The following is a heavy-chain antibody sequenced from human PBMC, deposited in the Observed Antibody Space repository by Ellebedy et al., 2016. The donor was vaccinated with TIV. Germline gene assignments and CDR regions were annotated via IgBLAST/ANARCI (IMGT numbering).Heavy chain of an antibody. CDR3: GRVPSGYSVGWIIDY. CDR1: GYTFTSYD. V-gene: IGHV1-8*01. J-gene: IGHJ4*02. D-gene: IGHD6-19*01. Sequence: ASVKVSCKASGYTFTSYDINWLRQAPGQGLEWMGWVNPGSGSTGYSHKFQGRVSMTSDTSIRTAYLEMSGLTSDDTAVYYCGRVPSGYSVGWIIDYWGQGALVIVSS. CDR2: VNPGSGST.